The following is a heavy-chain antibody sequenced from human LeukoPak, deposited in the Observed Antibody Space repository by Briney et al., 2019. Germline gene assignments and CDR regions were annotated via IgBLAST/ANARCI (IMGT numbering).Heavy chain of an antibody. CDR1: GFTFSSYS. J-gene: IGHJ5*02. V-gene: IGHV3-21*01. CDR3: ATGTGTHNWFDP. CDR2: ISSSSYI. Sequence: GGSLRLSCAASGFTFSSYSMNWVRQAPGKGLEWVSSISSSSYIYYADSVKGRFTISRDNAKNSLYLQMNSLRAEDTAVYYCATGTGTHNWFDPWGQGTLVTVSS. D-gene: IGHD1-1*01.